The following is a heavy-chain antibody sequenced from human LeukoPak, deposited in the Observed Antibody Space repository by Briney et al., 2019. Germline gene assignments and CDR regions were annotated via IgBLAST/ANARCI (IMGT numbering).Heavy chain of an antibody. CDR1: GFTFSGYS. V-gene: IGHV3-21*01. J-gene: IGHJ4*02. CDR2: FGTRSTSI. Sequence: GGSLRLSCTASGFTFSGYSMNWIRQAPGKGLEWVSSFGTRSTSIYHAGSVKGRFAISRDNTKNSLYLQMNSLRAEDTALYYCAREVSEGFDFWGQGTLVTVSS. CDR3: AREVSEGFDF. D-gene: IGHD3-22*01.